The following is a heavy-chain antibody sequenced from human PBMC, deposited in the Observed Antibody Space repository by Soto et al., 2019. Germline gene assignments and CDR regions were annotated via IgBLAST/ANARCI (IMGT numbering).Heavy chain of an antibody. CDR3: ARGATGGSQANADY. D-gene: IGHD3-10*01. Sequence: QVQLVESGGGVVQPGRSLRLSCAASGFTFSTYGMHWVRQAPGKGLEWVAVIWYDGSNKFYADSVKGRFTISRDNSKSTLYLQMNSLRAEDTAVYYCARGATGGSQANADYWGQGTLVTVSS. CDR1: GFTFSTYG. J-gene: IGHJ4*02. CDR2: IWYDGSNK. V-gene: IGHV3-33*01.